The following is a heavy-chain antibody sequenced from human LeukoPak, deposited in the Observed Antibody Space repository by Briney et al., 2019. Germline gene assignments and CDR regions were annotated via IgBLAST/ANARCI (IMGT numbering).Heavy chain of an antibody. D-gene: IGHD1-26*01. CDR3: AHVVGSTMRAPFDF. CDR1: GFTSSTYW. V-gene: IGHV3-74*03. CDR2: IKGDGTIT. J-gene: IGHJ4*02. Sequence: GGSLRLSCAASGFTSSTYWMHWLRQAPGKGLVWVSRIKGDGTITTYADSVRGRFTISRDNAKNTLYLQMSSLRAEDTAVYYCAHVVGSTMRAPFDFWGQGMLVTVSS.